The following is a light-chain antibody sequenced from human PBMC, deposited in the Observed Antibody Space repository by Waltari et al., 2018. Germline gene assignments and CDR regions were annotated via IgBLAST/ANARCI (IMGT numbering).Light chain of an antibody. CDR1: SSNIGSNT. J-gene: IGLJ2*01. V-gene: IGLV1-44*01. CDR2: SNN. CDR3: AAWDDSLNGLL. Sequence: QSVLTQPPSASGTPGQRFTISCSGSSSNIGSNTVNWYQQLPGTAPKLLIYSNNQRPSGVPDRFSGSKSGTSASLAISGLQSEDEADYYCAAWDDSLNGLLFGGGTKLTVL.